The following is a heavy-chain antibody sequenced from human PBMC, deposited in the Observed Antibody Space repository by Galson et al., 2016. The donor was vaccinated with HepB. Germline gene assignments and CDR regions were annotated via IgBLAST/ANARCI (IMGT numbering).Heavy chain of an antibody. V-gene: IGHV5-10-1*01. D-gene: IGHD3-22*01. Sequence: QSGAEVKKPGESLKISCKGAGYSFTTFWISWVRQMPGKGLEWMGRTDGSDSCTKYSPSFQGHVTISADKSINTAYLQWSSLKASDTAMYYCARSDSGAYYRNWGQGTLVTVSS. CDR2: TDGSDSCT. CDR3: ARSDSGAYYRN. J-gene: IGHJ4*02. CDR1: GYSFTTFW.